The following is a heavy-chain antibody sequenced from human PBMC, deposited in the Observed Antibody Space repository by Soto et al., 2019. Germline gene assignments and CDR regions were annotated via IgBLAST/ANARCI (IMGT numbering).Heavy chain of an antibody. V-gene: IGHV3-23*01. CDR3: AKVISTSGSSL. J-gene: IGHJ4*02. CDR1: GFTFSTYA. CDR2: ISGSGST. D-gene: IGHD3-10*01. Sequence: EVQLLESGGGLVQPGGSLRLSCAATGFTFSTYAMTWVRQAPGKGLAWLSSISGSGSTYYADSVKGRFTISRDNSKNTLYLPMNSLRAEDTAVYYCAKVISTSGSSLWGRGTVVTVSS.